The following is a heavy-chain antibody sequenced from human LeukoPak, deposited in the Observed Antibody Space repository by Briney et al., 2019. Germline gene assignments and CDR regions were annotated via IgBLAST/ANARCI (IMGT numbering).Heavy chain of an antibody. V-gene: IGHV3-48*03. CDR3: AREVRGFTAMVRGYSYYYMDV. J-gene: IGHJ6*03. CDR2: ISSSGSTI. Sequence: HPGGSLRLSCGASGFTFSSYEMNWVRQAPGKGLEWVSYISSSGSTIYYADSVKGRFTISRDNAKISLYLQMNSLRAEDTAVYYCAREVRGFTAMVRGYSYYYMDVWGKGTTVTISS. D-gene: IGHD5-18*01. CDR1: GFTFSSYE.